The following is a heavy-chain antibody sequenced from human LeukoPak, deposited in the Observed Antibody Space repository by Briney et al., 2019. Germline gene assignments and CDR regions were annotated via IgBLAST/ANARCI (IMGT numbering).Heavy chain of an antibody. CDR1: GFTFSDYY. Sequence: PGGSLRLSCAASGFTFSDYYMSWIRQAPGKGLEWVSYISSSGSTIYYADSVKGRFTISRDNAKNSLYLQMNSLRAEDTAVYYCARVGLEYCSSTSCLYFDYWGQGTLVTVSS. CDR3: ARVGLEYCSSTSCLYFDY. CDR2: ISSSGSTI. J-gene: IGHJ4*02. V-gene: IGHV3-11*01. D-gene: IGHD2-2*01.